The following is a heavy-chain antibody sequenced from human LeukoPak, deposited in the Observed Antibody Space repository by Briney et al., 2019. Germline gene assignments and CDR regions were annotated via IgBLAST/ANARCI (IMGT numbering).Heavy chain of an antibody. D-gene: IGHD5-18*01. CDR1: GFTFSSYW. CDR2: INSDGSTT. J-gene: IGHJ6*02. V-gene: IGHV3-74*01. CDR3: ARSGYDYYYYYGMDV. Sequence: PGGSLRLSCAASGFTFSSYWMHWVRQAPGKGLVWVSRINSDGSTTNYADSVKGRFTISRDNAKNSLYLQMNSLRAEDTAVYYCARSGYDYYYYYGMDVWGQGTTVTVSS.